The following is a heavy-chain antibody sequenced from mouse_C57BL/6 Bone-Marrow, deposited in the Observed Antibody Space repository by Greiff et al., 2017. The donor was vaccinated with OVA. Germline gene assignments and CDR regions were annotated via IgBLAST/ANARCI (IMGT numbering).Heavy chain of an antibody. CDR1: GYSITSGYY. CDR3: ARDLHYYYGSSGGFAY. J-gene: IGHJ3*01. Sequence: EVKVEESGPGLVKPSQSLSLTCSVTGYSITSGYYWNWIRQFPGNKLEWMGYISYDGSNNYNPSLKNRISITRDTSKNQFFLKLNSVTTEDTATYYCARDLHYYYGSSGGFAYWGQGTLVTVSA. CDR2: ISYDGSN. D-gene: IGHD1-1*01. V-gene: IGHV3-6*01.